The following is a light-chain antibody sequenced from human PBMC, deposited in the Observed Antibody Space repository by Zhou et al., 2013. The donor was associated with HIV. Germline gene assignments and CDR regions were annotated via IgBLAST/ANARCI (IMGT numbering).Light chain of an antibody. CDR2: DAS. CDR3: QQYNRWPPLT. J-gene: IGKJ4*01. CDR1: QSVSSRF. V-gene: IGKV3-15*01. Sequence: EIVLTQSPGTLSLSPGERVTLSCRASQSVSSRFLAWYQQRPGQPPRLLIYDASTRATGVPVRFSGSGSGTEFTLTIAGLQSEDVAVYYCQQYNRWPPLTFGGGTQVEIK.